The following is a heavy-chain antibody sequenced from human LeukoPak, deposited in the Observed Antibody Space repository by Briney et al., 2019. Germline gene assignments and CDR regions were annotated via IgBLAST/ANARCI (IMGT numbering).Heavy chain of an antibody. CDR1: GFTFSSYA. Sequence: GGSLRLSCAASGFTFSSYAMSWVRQAPGKGLEWVSVISDSGGNTYYADSVKGRFTISRDNSKNTLYLQMNSLRAADTAAYYCAKGSTRSSYSVLVKWGQGTLATVSS. CDR3: AKGSTRSSYSVLVK. J-gene: IGHJ4*02. V-gene: IGHV3-23*01. D-gene: IGHD2-15*01. CDR2: ISDSGGNT.